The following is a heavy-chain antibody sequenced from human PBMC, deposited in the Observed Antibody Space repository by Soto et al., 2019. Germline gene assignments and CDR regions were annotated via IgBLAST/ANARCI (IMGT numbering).Heavy chain of an antibody. D-gene: IGHD6-13*01. CDR1: GYTFTNYY. V-gene: IGHV1-46*01. CDR2: INPNGGST. Sequence: QVQLVQSGAEVKNPGASVKVSCKASGYTFTNYYIHWVRQAPGQGLEWMAIINPNGGSTNYAQKFRGRVTLATDTFTTSVHMELSSLRSEDTAIYYCARGVAAGDYWGQGTLVTVSS. CDR3: ARGVAAGDY. J-gene: IGHJ4*02.